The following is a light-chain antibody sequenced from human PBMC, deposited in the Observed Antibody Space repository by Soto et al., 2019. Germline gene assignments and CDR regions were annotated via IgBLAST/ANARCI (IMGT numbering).Light chain of an antibody. J-gene: IGLJ3*02. Sequence: QSALTQPPSASGSPGQSVTISCTGSSSDVGGYNYVSWYQQHPGKVPKLMIYEVNNRPSGVSNRFSGSKSANTASLTISGLQADDEADYYCSSFTSSSTQVFGGGTKVTVL. CDR2: EVN. CDR1: SSDVGGYNY. CDR3: SSFTSSSTQV. V-gene: IGLV2-14*01.